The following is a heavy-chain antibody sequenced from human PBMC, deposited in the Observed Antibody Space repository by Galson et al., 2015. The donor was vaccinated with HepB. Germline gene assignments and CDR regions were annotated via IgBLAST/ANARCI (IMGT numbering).Heavy chain of an antibody. CDR3: AKTLSRTGYYFDY. D-gene: IGHD1/OR15-1a*01. CDR2: ISAYNGNT. CDR1: GYTFTSYG. J-gene: IGHJ4*02. V-gene: IGHV1-18*04. Sequence: SVKVSCKASGYTFTSYGISRVRQAPGQGLEWMGWISAYNGNTNYAQKLQGRVTMTTDTSTSTAYMELRSLRAEDTAVYYCAKTLSRTGYYFDYWGQGTLVTVSS.